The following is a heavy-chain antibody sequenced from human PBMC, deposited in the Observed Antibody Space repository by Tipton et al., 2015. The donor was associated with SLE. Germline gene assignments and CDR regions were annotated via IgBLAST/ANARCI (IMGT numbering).Heavy chain of an antibody. D-gene: IGHD6-6*01. CDR2: ISVYNGNT. V-gene: IGHV1-18*01. Sequence: QSGAEVKKPGASVKVSCKASGYTFTTYGISWVRQAPGQGLEWMGWISVYNGNTNYAQKLQGRVTMTTDTSTSTAYTELRSLRSDDTAVYYCAITLLEYSSSFDPWGQGTLVTVSS. J-gene: IGHJ5*02. CDR1: GYTFTTYG. CDR3: AITLLEYSSSFDP.